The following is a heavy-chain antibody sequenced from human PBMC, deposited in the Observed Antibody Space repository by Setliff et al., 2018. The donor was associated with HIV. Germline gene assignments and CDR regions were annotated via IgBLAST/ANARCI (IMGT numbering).Heavy chain of an antibody. CDR2: ISHSGST. CDR3: ASRWPAMREFDY. D-gene: IGHD2-2*01. CDR1: GGSISSTNW. Sequence: PSETLSLTCAVSGGSISSTNWWSWVRQPPGKGLEWIGEISHSGSTNYNPSLKSRVTTSVARSKNQSYLKVTSVTAADTAVYYCASRWPAMREFDYWGQGTLFTVSS. J-gene: IGHJ4*02. V-gene: IGHV4-4*02.